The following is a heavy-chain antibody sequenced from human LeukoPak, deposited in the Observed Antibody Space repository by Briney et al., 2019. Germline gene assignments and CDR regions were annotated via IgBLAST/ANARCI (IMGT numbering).Heavy chain of an antibody. J-gene: IGHJ3*02. D-gene: IGHD5-18*01. CDR2: IYYHGTT. CDR3: ARYVPSGYSYGYGTRGAFDI. V-gene: IGHV4-39*07. CDR1: GGAIFNSNFY. Sequence: SETLSLTCTVSGGAIFNSNFYWGWFRQSPGKGLEWIASIYYHGTTYYNPALKRRVTISVDTSKNQFSLKVKDVTAADTAMYYCARYVPSGYSYGYGTRGAFDIWGQGTMVTVSS.